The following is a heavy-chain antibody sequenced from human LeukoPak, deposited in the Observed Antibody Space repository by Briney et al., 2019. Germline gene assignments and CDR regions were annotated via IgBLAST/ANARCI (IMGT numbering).Heavy chain of an antibody. CDR1: GGTFSSYA. J-gene: IGHJ4*02. V-gene: IGHV1-69*06. CDR2: IIPIFGTA. D-gene: IGHD2-2*01. Sequence: RASVKVSYKASGGTFSSYAISWVRQAPGQGLEWMGGIIPIFGTANYAQKFQGRVTITADKSTSTAYMELSSLRSEDTAVYYCARDGVVAAAGYWGQGTLVTVSS. CDR3: ARDGVVAAAGY.